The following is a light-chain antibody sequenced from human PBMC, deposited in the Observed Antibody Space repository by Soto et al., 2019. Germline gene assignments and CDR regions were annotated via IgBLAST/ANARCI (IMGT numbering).Light chain of an antibody. Sequence: IVLTQSPATLSLSPGERATLSCRASQSVNSYLAWYQQKPGQAPRLLIYDASNRATGIPARFSGSVSETDFTLTISSLEPEDFVVYYCQQRTNWPRSITFGQGTRLEI. CDR2: DAS. J-gene: IGKJ5*01. CDR1: QSVNSY. CDR3: QQRTNWPRSIT. V-gene: IGKV3-11*01.